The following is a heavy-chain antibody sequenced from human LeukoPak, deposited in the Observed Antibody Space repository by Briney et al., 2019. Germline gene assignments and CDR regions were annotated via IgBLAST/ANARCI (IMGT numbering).Heavy chain of an antibody. J-gene: IGHJ4*02. Sequence: GGSPRLSCAASGFTFSSYSMHWVRQAPGKGLVWVSRINSDGSTTTYADSVKGRFTISRENAKNTLDLQMNSLRAEDTAVYYCARGKSGTVDYWGQGTLVTVSS. CDR1: GFTFSSYS. CDR3: ARGKSGTVDY. D-gene: IGHD1-1*01. V-gene: IGHV3-74*01. CDR2: INSDGSTT.